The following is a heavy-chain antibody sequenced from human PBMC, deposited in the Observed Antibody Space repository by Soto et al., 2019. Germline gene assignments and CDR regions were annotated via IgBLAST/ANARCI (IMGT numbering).Heavy chain of an antibody. CDR3: AKDLRYSSSSSGY. Sequence: PRLSCGASGFTFSSYAMSWVRQVPGKGLEWVSAISGSGGSTYYADSGKGRFTISRDNSKNTLYLQMNSLRAEDTAVYYCAKDLRYSSSSSGYWGQGTLVTVSS. CDR2: ISGSGGST. J-gene: IGHJ4*02. V-gene: IGHV3-23*01. CDR1: GFTFSSYA. D-gene: IGHD6-6*01.